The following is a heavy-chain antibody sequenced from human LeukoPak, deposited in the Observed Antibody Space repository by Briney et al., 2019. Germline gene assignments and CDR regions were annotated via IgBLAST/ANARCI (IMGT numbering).Heavy chain of an antibody. CDR2: IYYSGST. Sequence: SETLSLTCTVSGGSISSGGYYWSWIRQHPGKGLEWIGYIYYSGSTYYNPSLKSRVTISVDTSKNQFSLKLSSVTAADTAVYYCARDSSNSHYYYYYGMDVWGQGTTVTVSS. D-gene: IGHD4-23*01. CDR1: GGSISSGGYY. J-gene: IGHJ6*02. V-gene: IGHV4-31*03. CDR3: ARDSSNSHYYYYYGMDV.